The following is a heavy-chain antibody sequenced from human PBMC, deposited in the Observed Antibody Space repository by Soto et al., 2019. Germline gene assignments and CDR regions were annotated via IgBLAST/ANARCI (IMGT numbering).Heavy chain of an antibody. D-gene: IGHD1-26*01. CDR3: ARDLSGSYYSPVDY. J-gene: IGHJ4*02. Sequence: GGSLRLSCAASGFTFSSYAMHWVRQAPGKGLEWVAVISYDGSNKYYADSVKGRFTISRDNSKNTLYLQMNSLRAEDTAVYYCARDLSGSYYSPVDYWGQGTLVTVSS. CDR2: ISYDGSNK. CDR1: GFTFSSYA. V-gene: IGHV3-30-3*01.